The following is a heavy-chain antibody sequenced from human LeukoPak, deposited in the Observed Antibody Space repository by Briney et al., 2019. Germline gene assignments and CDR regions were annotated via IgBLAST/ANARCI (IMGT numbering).Heavy chain of an antibody. CDR3: ARDMLWFGELLPLHYYMDV. J-gene: IGHJ6*03. Sequence: SCKASGYTFSGYYMHWVRQAPGKGLEWVAVISYDGSNKYYADSVKGRFTISRDNSKNTLYLQMNSLRAEDTAVYYCARDMLWFGELLPLHYYMDVWGKGTTVTVSS. CDR2: ISYDGSNK. V-gene: IGHV3-30*19. D-gene: IGHD3-10*01. CDR1: GYTFSGYY.